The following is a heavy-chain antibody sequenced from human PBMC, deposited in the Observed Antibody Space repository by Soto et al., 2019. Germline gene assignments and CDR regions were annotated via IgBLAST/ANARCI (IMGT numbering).Heavy chain of an antibody. V-gene: IGHV3-23*01. CDR1: GFTFSSYA. CDR3: AKDLAYCGGDCYSGLWDAFDI. Sequence: EVQLLESGGGLVQPGGSLRLSCAASGFTFSSYAMSWVRQAPGKGLEWVSAISGSGGSTYYADSVKGRFTISRDNSKNTLYLQMNSLRAEDTAVYYCAKDLAYCGGDCYSGLWDAFDIWGQGTMVTVSS. CDR2: ISGSGGST. D-gene: IGHD2-21*02. J-gene: IGHJ3*02.